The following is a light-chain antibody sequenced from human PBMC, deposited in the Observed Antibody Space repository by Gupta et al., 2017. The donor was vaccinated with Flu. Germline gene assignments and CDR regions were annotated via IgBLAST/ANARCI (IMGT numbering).Light chain of an antibody. Sequence: EIQMTQSPSTLSASVGDRVTITCRASQGISSWLAWYQQKPGKAPKLLIYKASSLESGVPSRFSGSGSGTEFTLTISSLQPDDFATYYCQQYNSYSPYSFGQGTKLEIK. CDR3: QQYNSYSPYS. J-gene: IGKJ2*03. CDR2: KAS. V-gene: IGKV1-5*03. CDR1: QGISSW.